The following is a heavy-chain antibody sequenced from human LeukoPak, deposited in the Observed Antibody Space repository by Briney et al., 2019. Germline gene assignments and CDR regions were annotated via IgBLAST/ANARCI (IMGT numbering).Heavy chain of an antibody. V-gene: IGHV3-33*01. CDR2: IWYDGSNK. D-gene: IGHD5-12*01. Sequence: GGSLRLSCAASGFTFSSYGMHWVRQAPGKGLEWVAVIWYDGSNKYYADSVKGRFTISRDNSKNTLYLQMNSLRAEDTAVYYCARVQGETLPTNAFDIWGQRTMVTVSS. J-gene: IGHJ3*02. CDR3: ARVQGETLPTNAFDI. CDR1: GFTFSSYG.